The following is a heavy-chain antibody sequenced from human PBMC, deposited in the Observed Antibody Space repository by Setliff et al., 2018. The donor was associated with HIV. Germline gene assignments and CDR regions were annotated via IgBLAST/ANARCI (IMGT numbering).Heavy chain of an antibody. J-gene: IGHJ4*02. CDR3: AKAARDYYDSSGYYIGIDY. Sequence: QAGGSLRLSCAASGFTFSSYAMSWVRQAPGKGLDWVSAISGSAGSTYYADSVEGRFTISRDNSKSTLYLQMNSLRAEDTAVYYCAKAARDYYDSSGYYIGIDYWGRGTLVTVSS. D-gene: IGHD3-22*01. V-gene: IGHV3-23*01. CDR1: GFTFSSYA. CDR2: ISGSAGST.